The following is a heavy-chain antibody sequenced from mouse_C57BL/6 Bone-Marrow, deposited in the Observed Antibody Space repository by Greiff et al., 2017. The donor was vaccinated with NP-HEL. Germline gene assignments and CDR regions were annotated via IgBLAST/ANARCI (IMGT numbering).Heavy chain of an antibody. CDR3: ARAPYYYGSKRYYYAMDY. CDR2: ISDGGSYT. D-gene: IGHD1-1*01. V-gene: IGHV5-4*03. Sequence: EVKVEESGGGLVKPGGSLKLSCAASGFTFSSYAMSWVRQTPEKRLEWVATISDGGSYTYYPDNVKGRFTISRDNAKNNLYLQMSHLKSEDTAMYYCARAPYYYGSKRYYYAMDYWGQGTSVTVSS. J-gene: IGHJ4*01. CDR1: GFTFSSYA.